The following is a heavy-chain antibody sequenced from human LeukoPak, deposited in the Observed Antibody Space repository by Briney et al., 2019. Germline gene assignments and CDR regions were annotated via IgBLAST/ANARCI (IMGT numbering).Heavy chain of an antibody. Sequence: ASVKVSCKASGYTFTNYAMNWVRQAPGQGLEWMGWISGYNGNANYAQKFQGRVTMTTDTSTSTAYMELRSLRSDDTAVYYCARDGHRRYYYESSDYRFDYWGQGTLVTVSS. D-gene: IGHD3-22*01. CDR1: GYTFTNYA. V-gene: IGHV1-18*01. CDR3: ARDGHRRYYYESSDYRFDY. J-gene: IGHJ4*02. CDR2: ISGYNGNA.